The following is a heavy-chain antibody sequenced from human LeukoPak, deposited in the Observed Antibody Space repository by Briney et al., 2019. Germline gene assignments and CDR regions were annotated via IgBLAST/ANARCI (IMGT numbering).Heavy chain of an antibody. CDR2: ISSSSSTI. Sequence: PGGSLRLSCAASGFTFSSYSMNWVRQAPGKGLEWVSYISSSSSTIYYADSVKGRFTISRDNAKNSLYLQMNSLRAEDTAVYYCARGSVDYGDYSCGYWGQGTLVTVSS. CDR3: ARGSVDYGDYSCGY. D-gene: IGHD4-17*01. V-gene: IGHV3-48*04. J-gene: IGHJ4*02. CDR1: GFTFSSYS.